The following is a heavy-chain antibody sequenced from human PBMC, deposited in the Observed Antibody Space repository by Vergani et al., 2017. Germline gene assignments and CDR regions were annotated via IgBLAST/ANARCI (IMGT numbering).Heavy chain of an antibody. CDR3: ARVGVGYCSGGSCPPDAFDI. J-gene: IGHJ3*02. CDR2: INPNSGGT. Sequence: QVQLVQSGAEVKKPGASVKVSCKASGYTFTGYYMHWVRQAPGQGLEWMGWINPNSGGTNYAQKFQGRVTMTRDTSISTAYMELSSLRSEDTAVYYCARVGVGYCSGGSCPPDAFDIWGQGTMVTVSS. V-gene: IGHV1-2*02. D-gene: IGHD2-15*01. CDR1: GYTFTGYY.